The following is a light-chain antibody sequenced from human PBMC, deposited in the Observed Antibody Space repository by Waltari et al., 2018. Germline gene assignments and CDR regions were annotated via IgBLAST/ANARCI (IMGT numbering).Light chain of an antibody. CDR2: DRN. J-gene: IGLJ2*01. CDR1: SSNVGGST. Sequence: QSVLTQPPSASGTPGQRVTISCSGTSSNVGGSTVQRYQQVPGTAPKLLKNDRNQRASGVPDRFSGSKSGTSASLAISGLQSEDEADYFCAVWDARLNGPVFGGGTKVTVL. V-gene: IGLV1-44*01. CDR3: AVWDARLNGPV.